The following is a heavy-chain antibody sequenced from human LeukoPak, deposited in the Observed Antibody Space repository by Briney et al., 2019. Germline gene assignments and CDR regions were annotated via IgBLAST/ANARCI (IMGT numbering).Heavy chain of an antibody. CDR1: GFTFSTYW. Sequence: GGSLRLSCAASGFTFSTYWMSWVRQAPGKGLEWVANIHQDGNEKYSVDSVKGRFTISRDNAKNSLYLQMNTLRVEDTAVYFCARGDKFSGDYWGQGTLVTVSS. CDR3: ARGDKFSGDY. CDR2: IHQDGNEK. J-gene: IGHJ4*02. D-gene: IGHD2-15*01. V-gene: IGHV3-7*04.